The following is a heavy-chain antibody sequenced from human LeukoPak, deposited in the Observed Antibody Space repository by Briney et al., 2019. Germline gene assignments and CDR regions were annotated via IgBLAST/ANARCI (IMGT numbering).Heavy chain of an antibody. D-gene: IGHD2-15*01. J-gene: IGHJ4*02. CDR2: ISGSGGST. CDR1: GFTFSSYG. Sequence: GGSLRLSCAASGFTFSSYGMSWVRQAPGKGLEWVSAISGSGGSTYYADSVKGRFTISRDNSKNTLYLQMNSLRAEDTAVYYCAKGGYCSGGSCYSSFDYWGQGTLVTVSS. CDR3: AKGGYCSGGSCYSSFDY. V-gene: IGHV3-23*01.